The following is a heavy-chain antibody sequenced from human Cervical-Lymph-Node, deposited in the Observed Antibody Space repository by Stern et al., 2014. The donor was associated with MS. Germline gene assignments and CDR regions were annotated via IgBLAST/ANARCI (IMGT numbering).Heavy chain of an antibody. D-gene: IGHD3-16*01. V-gene: IGHV1-69*06. Sequence: VQLVQSGAEVKKPGSSVKISCKSSGGISWVRQAPGQGLEWMGGVIPFVGTSNYAQKFKGRVTITADTSTNTAYLEERSLRPDDTTVYYWARGGGDNWFDPWGQGTLVTVSS. CDR2: VIPFVGTS. CDR3: ARGGGDNWFDP. CDR1: GG. J-gene: IGHJ5*02.